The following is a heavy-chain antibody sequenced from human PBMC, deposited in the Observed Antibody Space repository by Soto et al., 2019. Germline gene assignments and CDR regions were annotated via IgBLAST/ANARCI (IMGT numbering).Heavy chain of an antibody. CDR3: AREDGSGSYYNGGGY. J-gene: IGHJ4*02. V-gene: IGHV3-74*01. D-gene: IGHD3-10*01. Sequence: EVQLVESGGGLVQPGGSLRLSCAASGFTFSSYWMHWVRQAPGKGLVWVSRINSDGSSTTYADSVKGRFTISRDNAKNTLYRQMNSLRAEDTAVYYCAREDGSGSYYNGGGYWGQGTLFNVSS. CDR1: GFTFSSYW. CDR2: INSDGSST.